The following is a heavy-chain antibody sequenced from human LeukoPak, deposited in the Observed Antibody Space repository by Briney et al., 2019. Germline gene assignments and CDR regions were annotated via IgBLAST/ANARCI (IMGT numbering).Heavy chain of an antibody. CDR1: GGSFSGYY. CDR3: ARQRGYCSGGSCYSSWFDP. D-gene: IGHD2-15*01. J-gene: IGHJ5*02. CDR2: INHSGRT. V-gene: IGHV4-34*01. Sequence: PSETLSLTCAVYGGSFSGYYWTWIRQPPRKGLEWIGEINHSGRTKYNPSLKSRVTISEDTSKNQFSLKLSSVTAADTAVYYCARQRGYCSGGSCYSSWFDPWGQGTLVTVSS.